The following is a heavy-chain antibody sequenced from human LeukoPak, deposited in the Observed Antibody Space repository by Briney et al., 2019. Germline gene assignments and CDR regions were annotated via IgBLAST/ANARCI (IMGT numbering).Heavy chain of an antibody. D-gene: IGHD2-15*01. CDR1: GGSISSTNYY. V-gene: IGHV4-39*01. CDR3: ARRGIYSPAGLDV. J-gene: IGHJ6*02. CDR2: VSFSGRT. Sequence: SETLSLTCIVSGGSISSTNYYWDWIRQPPGKGLEWIGSVSFSGRTYYNPSLRSRLTISADTSQNQFSLKVTSVTPTDTAVYYCARRGIYSPAGLDVWGQGTTVTVSS.